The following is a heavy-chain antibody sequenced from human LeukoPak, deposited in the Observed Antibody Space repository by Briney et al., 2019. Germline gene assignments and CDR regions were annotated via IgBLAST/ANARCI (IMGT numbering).Heavy chain of an antibody. Sequence: SETLSLTCIVSGASITTYSWNWLRQSPGKGLEWIGYFSLGGSGTTSYTSSLKSRVAISRDTSKNQLSLKLTSVTAADTAVYYCARWDDSAWAFGTWGPGTLVTVSS. CDR3: ARWDDSAWAFGT. CDR1: GASITTYS. D-gene: IGHD6-19*01. V-gene: IGHV4-59*08. J-gene: IGHJ5*02. CDR2: FSLGGSGTT.